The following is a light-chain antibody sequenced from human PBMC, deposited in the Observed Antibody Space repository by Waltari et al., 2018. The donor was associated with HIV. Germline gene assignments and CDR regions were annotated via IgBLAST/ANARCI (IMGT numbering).Light chain of an antibody. Sequence: QSVLTQPPSASGTPGQRVTISCSGSSSNIGSNTVNWYQHLPGTAPKVLIYSNSQRPSEVPDRFSGSKSGTSVSLAISGLQSEDEADYYCATWDDSLNGVVFGGGTKLTV. CDR2: SNS. CDR1: SSNIGSNT. V-gene: IGLV1-44*01. CDR3: ATWDDSLNGVV. J-gene: IGLJ2*01.